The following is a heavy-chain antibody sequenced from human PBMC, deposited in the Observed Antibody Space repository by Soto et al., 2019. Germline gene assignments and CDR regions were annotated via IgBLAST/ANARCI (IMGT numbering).Heavy chain of an antibody. V-gene: IGHV3-48*01. CDR2: ISSSSSTI. D-gene: IGHD6-19*01. CDR1: GFTFSSYS. Sequence: GALRLSCAASGFTFSSYSMNWVRQAPGKGLEWVSYISSSSSTIYYADSVKGRFTISRDNAKNSLYLQMNSLRAEDTAVYYCARVGEPAVAGTLDYWGQGTLVTVSS. J-gene: IGHJ4*02. CDR3: ARVGEPAVAGTLDY.